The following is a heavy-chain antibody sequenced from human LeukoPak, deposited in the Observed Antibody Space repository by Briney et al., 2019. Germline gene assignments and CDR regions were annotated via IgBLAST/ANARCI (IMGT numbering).Heavy chain of an antibody. CDR1: GFTFSSYG. J-gene: IGHJ4*02. CDR2: ISYDGSNK. D-gene: IGHD3-22*01. Sequence: GGSLRLSCAASGFTFSSYGMHWVRQAPGKGLEWVAVISYDGSNKYYADSVKGRFTISRDNSKNTLYLQMNSLRAEDTAVYYCARGRAYYDGSGYYPDFDYWGQGTLVTVSS. CDR3: ARGRAYYDGSGYYPDFDY. V-gene: IGHV3-30*03.